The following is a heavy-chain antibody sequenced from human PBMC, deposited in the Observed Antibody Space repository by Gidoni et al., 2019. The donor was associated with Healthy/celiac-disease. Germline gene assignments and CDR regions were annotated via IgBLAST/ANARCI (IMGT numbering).Heavy chain of an antibody. CDR2: ISSSSSYI. V-gene: IGHV3-21*01. J-gene: IGHJ4*02. CDR1: SYS. D-gene: IGHD3-10*01. CDR3: ARGITMVRGVIITTSNFDY. Sequence: SYSMNWVRQAPGKGLEWVSSISSSSSYIYYADSVKGRFTISRDNAKNSLYLQMNSLRAEDTAVYYCARGITMVRGVIITTSNFDYWGQGTLVTVSS.